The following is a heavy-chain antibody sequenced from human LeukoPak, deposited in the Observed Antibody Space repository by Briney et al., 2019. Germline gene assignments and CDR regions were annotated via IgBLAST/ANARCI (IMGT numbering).Heavy chain of an antibody. J-gene: IGHJ3*02. V-gene: IGHV4-39*07. CDR1: GGSISSSSYY. Sequence: SETLSLTCTVSGGSISSSSYYWGWIRQPPGKGLEWIGSIYYSGSTYYNPSLKSRVTISVDTSKNQFSLKLSSVTAADTAVYYCASGRAADDAFDIWGQGTMVTVSS. CDR2: IYYSGST. CDR3: ASGRAADDAFDI. D-gene: IGHD6-13*01.